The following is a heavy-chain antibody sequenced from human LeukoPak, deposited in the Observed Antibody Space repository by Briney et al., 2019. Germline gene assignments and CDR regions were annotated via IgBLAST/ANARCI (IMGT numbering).Heavy chain of an antibody. J-gene: IGHJ5*02. CDR1: GYSISSGYY. V-gene: IGHV4-38-2*02. D-gene: IGHD3-10*01. Sequence: SQTLSLTCAVSGYSISSGYYWGWIRQPPGKGLEWIWSIYHSGSTYYNPSLKSRLTISVDTSKNQFSLKLSSVTAADTAVYYCARDLSFGELSINWFDPWGQGTLVTVSS. CDR3: ARDLSFGELSINWFDP. CDR2: IYHSGST.